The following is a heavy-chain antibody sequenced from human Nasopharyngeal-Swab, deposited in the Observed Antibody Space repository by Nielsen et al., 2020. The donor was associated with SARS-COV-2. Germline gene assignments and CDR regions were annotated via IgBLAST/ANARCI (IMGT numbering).Heavy chain of an antibody. CDR2: IYYSGST. D-gene: IGHD3-16*02. CDR1: GGSISSYY. V-gene: IGHV4-59*08. CDR3: ARHANYDYVWGSYRPHDAFDI. J-gene: IGHJ3*02. Sequence: ETLSLTCTVSGGSISSYYWSWIRQPPGKGLVWIGYIYYSGSTNYNPSLKSRVTISVDTSKNQFSLKLSSVTAADTAVYYCARHANYDYVWGSYRPHDAFDIWGQGTMVTVSS.